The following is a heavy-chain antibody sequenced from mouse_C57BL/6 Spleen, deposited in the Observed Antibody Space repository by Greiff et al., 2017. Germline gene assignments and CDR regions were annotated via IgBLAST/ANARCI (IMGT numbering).Heavy chain of an antibody. D-gene: IGHD4-1*01. CDR2: IWSGGST. CDR1: GFSLTSYG. J-gene: IGHJ1*03. Sequence: VQLQQSGPGLVQPSQSLSITCTVSGFSLTSYGVHWVRQSPGKGLEWLGVIWSGGSTDYNAAFISRLSISKDNSKSQVFFKMNSLQADDTAIYYCARMGGTSAHWYFDVWGTGTTVTVSS. V-gene: IGHV2-2*01. CDR3: ARMGGTSAHWYFDV.